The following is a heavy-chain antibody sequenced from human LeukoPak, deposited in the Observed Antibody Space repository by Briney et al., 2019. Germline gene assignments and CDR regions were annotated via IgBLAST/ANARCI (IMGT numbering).Heavy chain of an antibody. D-gene: IGHD3-16*01. CDR1: GFTFSSSW. CDR2: ITRDGSST. V-gene: IGHV3-74*01. Sequence: PGGSLRLSCAASGFTFSSSWMHWVRQAPGKGLVWVSRITRDGSSTTYADSVKGRFTTSRDNAKNTRYPQMDSLRDDDTAVYYCARDPGYESWSPFWGGMDVWGNGTTVIVSS. J-gene: IGHJ6*04. CDR3: ARDPGYESWSPFWGGMDV.